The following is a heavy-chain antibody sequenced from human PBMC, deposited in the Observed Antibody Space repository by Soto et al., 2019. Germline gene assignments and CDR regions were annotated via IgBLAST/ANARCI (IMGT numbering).Heavy chain of an antibody. J-gene: IGHJ3*01. CDR2: ISTFDGNT. D-gene: IGHD3-9*01. CDR1: GYTFSNFG. CDR3: ARWAFDTNDWYFGALDS. V-gene: IGHV1-18*04. Sequence: QVQLVQSGPDIKKPGASVKVSCKASGYTFSNFGIIWVRQAPGQGPEWMGWISTFDGNTNYALNLQDRVIMTTDTSTTTAYMELRSLTFDDTAIYYCARWAFDTNDWYFGALDSWGQGTLVTVSS.